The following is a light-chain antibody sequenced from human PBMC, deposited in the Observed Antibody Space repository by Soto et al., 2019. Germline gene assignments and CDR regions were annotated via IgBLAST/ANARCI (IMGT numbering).Light chain of an antibody. CDR2: DAS. Sequence: EIVLTQSPATLSLSPGERATLSCRASQSVRSYLAWYQQKPGQAPRLLIYDASNRATDIPARFSGSGSGTDFTLTISSLDPEDSAVYYCQQYDGPPLSFGPGTTVEI. V-gene: IGKV3-11*01. J-gene: IGKJ3*01. CDR3: QQYDGPPLS. CDR1: QSVRSY.